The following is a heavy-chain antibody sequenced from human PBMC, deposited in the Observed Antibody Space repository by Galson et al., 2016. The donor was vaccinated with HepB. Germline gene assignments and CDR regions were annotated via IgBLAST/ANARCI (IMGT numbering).Heavy chain of an antibody. CDR2: IDHRGHT. CDR1: GGSFAGSH. J-gene: IGHJ4*02. CDR3: ARGSFKGRGGFDY. D-gene: IGHD3-10*01. Sequence: LSLTCAVYGGSFAGSHWSWIRHLPGKGLEWIGEIDHRGHTIYIPSLKSRVTISIDTSKNQFSLRLTTMTVADSAVYYCARGSFKGRGGFDYWGQGTLVTVSS. V-gene: IGHV4-34*01.